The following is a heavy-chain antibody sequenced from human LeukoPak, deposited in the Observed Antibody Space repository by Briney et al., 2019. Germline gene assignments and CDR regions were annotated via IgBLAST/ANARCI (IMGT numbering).Heavy chain of an antibody. CDR3: AELGITMIGGV. D-gene: IGHD3-10*02. CDR1: GVTFSNYE. V-gene: IGHV3-48*03. CDR2: ISSSGTII. Sequence: GGSLRLSCAASGVTFSNYEMSWVRQAPGKGLEWVSHISSSGTIIFYGDSVKGRFTISKDNAKNSLYLQMDGLRAEDTAIYYCAELGITMIGGVWGKGTTVTISS. J-gene: IGHJ6*04.